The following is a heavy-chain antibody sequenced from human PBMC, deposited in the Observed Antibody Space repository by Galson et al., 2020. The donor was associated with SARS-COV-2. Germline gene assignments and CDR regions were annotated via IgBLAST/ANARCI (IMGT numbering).Heavy chain of an antibody. CDR1: GYTFSDYF. CDR3: ARQPRGGYGLDV. J-gene: IGHJ6*02. D-gene: IGHD3-10*01. V-gene: IGHV1-2*02. Sequence: ASVKVSCKSSGYTFSDYFMHWVRQAPGQGLEWMGWVNPTTGFTNSEQNFQGRVTLTRDTSISTAYMELRSLRSDDTAVYYCARQPRGGYGLDVWGQGTTVTVSS. CDR2: VNPTTGFT.